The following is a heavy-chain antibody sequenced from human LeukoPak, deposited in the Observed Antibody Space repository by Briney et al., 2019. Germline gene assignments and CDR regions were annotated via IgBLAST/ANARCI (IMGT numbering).Heavy chain of an antibody. J-gene: IGHJ4*02. V-gene: IGHV1-2*02. CDR2: INPNSGGT. Sequence: ASVKVSCKASGYTFISYGFSWVRQAPGQGLEWMGWINPNSGGTNYAQKFQGRVTMTRDTSTSTAYMELSSLRSEDTAVYYCASGEQPRYWGQGTLVTVS. D-gene: IGHD3-10*01. CDR1: GYTFISYG. CDR3: ASGEQPRY.